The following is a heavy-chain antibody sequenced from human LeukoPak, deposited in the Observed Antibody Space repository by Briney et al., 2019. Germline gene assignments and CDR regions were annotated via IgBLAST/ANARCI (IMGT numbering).Heavy chain of an antibody. J-gene: IGHJ4*02. D-gene: IGHD4-17*01. V-gene: IGHV4-59*01. Sequence: SETLSLTCSFSGGSISTYYWSWIRQPPGKGLEWIGYIYYSGSTNYNPSLKSRATISVDTSKNQFSLKLSSVTAADTAVYYCARLNYGDYGGVDYWGQGTLVTVSS. CDR1: GGSISTYY. CDR2: IYYSGST. CDR3: ARLNYGDYGGVDY.